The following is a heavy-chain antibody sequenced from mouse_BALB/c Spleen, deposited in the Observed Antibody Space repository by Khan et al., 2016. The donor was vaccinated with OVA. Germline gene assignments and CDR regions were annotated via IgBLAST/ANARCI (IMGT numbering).Heavy chain of an antibody. Sequence: QVQLKESGPGLVAPSQSLSITCTVSGFSLSRYNIHWVRQTPGKGLEWLGMICRGGGTDYNTTLKIRMSTIKANSTSQMFLKRNSLQTEGTAMYFCARAYYRDDGYYAMDYWGQGTLVTVSA. CDR2: ICRGGGT. CDR1: GFSLSRYN. V-gene: IGHV2-6-4*01. CDR3: ARAYYRDDGYYAMDY. D-gene: IGHD2-14*01. J-gene: IGHJ4*01.